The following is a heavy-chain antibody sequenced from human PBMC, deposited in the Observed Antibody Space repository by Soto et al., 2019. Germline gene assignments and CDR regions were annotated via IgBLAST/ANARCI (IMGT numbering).Heavy chain of an antibody. J-gene: IGHJ5*02. V-gene: IGHV1-69*13. CDR3: ARDALGLRLGELSLGP. CDR2: IIPIFGTA. CDR1: GGTFSSYA. D-gene: IGHD3-16*02. Sequence: SVKVSCKASGGTFSSYAISWVRQAPGQGLEWMGGIIPIFGTANYAQRFQGRVTITADESTSTAYMELSSLRSEDTAVYYCARDALGLRLGELSLGPWGQGTLVTVSS.